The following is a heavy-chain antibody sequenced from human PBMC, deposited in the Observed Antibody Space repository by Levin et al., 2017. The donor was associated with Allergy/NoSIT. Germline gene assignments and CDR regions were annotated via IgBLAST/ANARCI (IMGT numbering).Heavy chain of an antibody. CDR1: GGSFSGYY. CDR3: ASRYCGGDCQGDETTTYGMDV. D-gene: IGHD2-21*02. J-gene: IGHJ6*02. CDR2: INHSGST. Sequence: PSETLSLTCAVYGGSFSGYYWSWIRQPPGKGLEWIGEINHSGSTNYNPSLKSRVTISVDTSKNQFSLKLSSVTAADTAVYYCASRYCGGDCQGDETTTYGMDVWGQGTTVTVSS. V-gene: IGHV4-34*01.